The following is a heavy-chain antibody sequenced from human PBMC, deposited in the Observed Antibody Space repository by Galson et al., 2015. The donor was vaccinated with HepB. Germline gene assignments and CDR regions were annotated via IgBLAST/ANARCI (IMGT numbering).Heavy chain of an antibody. D-gene: IGHD6-13*01. CDR2: IVVGSGNT. V-gene: IGHV1-58*02. Sequence: SVKVSCKASGFTFTSSAMQWVRQARGQRLEWIGWIVVGSGNTNYAQKFQERVTITRDMSTSTAYMELSSLRSEDTAVYYCAAAHPSSWKLDYWGQGTLVTVSS. J-gene: IGHJ4*02. CDR3: AAAHPSSWKLDY. CDR1: GFTFTSSA.